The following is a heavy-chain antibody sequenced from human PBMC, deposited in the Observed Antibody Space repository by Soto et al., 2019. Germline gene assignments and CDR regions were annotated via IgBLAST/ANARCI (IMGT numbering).Heavy chain of an antibody. Sequence: QVQLVESGGGVVQPGGSLRVSCGASGFTFSTYGMHWVRQAPGKGLQWVAVISNDGRTTYYDDSVKGRSTISRDNSKNTLHLQMDSPGPEDTAVYYCVKEHHSSGDGTFFEHWGQGALVIVSS. CDR3: VKEHHSSGDGTFFEH. D-gene: IGHD6-19*01. J-gene: IGHJ4*02. CDR1: GFTFSTYG. V-gene: IGHV3-30*18. CDR2: ISNDGRTT.